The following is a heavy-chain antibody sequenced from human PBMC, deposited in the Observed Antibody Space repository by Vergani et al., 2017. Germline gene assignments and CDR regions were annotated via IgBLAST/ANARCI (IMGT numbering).Heavy chain of an antibody. CDR1: GGSFSGYY. Sequence: QVQLQQWGAGLLKPSETLSLTCAVYGGSFSGYYWSWIRQPPGKGLEWIGEINHSGSTNYNPSLKSRVTISVDTSKNQFSLKLSSVTAADTAVYYCARVARVVVVPAANYYYYYYMDFWGKGTTVTVSS. CDR2: INHSGST. D-gene: IGHD2-2*01. V-gene: IGHV4-34*01. J-gene: IGHJ6*03. CDR3: ARVARVVVVPAANYYYYYYMDF.